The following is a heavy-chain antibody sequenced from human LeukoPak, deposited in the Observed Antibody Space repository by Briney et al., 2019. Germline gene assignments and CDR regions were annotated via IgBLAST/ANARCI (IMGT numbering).Heavy chain of an antibody. CDR2: INHSGST. V-gene: IGHV4-34*01. CDR1: GGSFSGYY. CDR3: VSEGGDYVSGRFGLDY. Sequence: SETLSLSCAVYGGSFSGYYWSWIRQPPGKGLEWIGEINHSGSTNYNASLKSRVTISVDTYKNQFSLKLSSANAADTAVYYCVSEGGDYVSGRFGLDYWGQGTLVTVSS. D-gene: IGHD3-16*01. J-gene: IGHJ4*02.